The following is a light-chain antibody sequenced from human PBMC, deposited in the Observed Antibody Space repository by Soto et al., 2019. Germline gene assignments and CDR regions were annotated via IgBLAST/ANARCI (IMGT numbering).Light chain of an antibody. Sequence: QSALTQPASVSGSPGQSITISCTGTSSDIGGYNYVSWYQQHPGKAPKLIIYEVSDRPSGVSYRFSGSKSGNTASLTISGLQPDDEADYYCSSYTSSATRVFGGGTKVTVL. CDR3: SSYTSSATRV. V-gene: IGLV2-14*01. CDR1: SSDIGGYNY. CDR2: EVS. J-gene: IGLJ3*02.